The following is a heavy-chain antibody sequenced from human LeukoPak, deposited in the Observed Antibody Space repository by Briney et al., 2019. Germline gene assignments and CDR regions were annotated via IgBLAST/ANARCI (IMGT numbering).Heavy chain of an antibody. CDR1: GGSISSSSYY. CDR2: IYYSGNT. V-gene: IGHV4-39*02. CDR3: ARDSLGAGTVGATSGY. J-gene: IGHJ4*02. D-gene: IGHD1-26*01. Sequence: SETLSLTCTVSGGSISSSSYYWGWIRQPPGKGLEWIGNIYYSGNTYYNPSLKSRVTISVDTSKNQFSLKLSSVTAADTAVYYCARDSLGAGTVGATSGYWGQGTLVTVSS.